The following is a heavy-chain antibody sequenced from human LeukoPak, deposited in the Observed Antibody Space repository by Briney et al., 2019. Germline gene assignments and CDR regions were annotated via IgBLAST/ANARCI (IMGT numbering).Heavy chain of an antibody. CDR3: ATYYYDSSGYYTSGEYYYYYMDV. CDR1: GFTVSSNY. J-gene: IGHJ6*03. Sequence: GGSLRLSCAASGFTVSSNYMSWVRQAPGKGLEWVSVIYSGGSTYYADSVKGRFTISRDNSKNTLYLQMNSRRAEDTAVYYCATYYYDSSGYYTSGEYYYYYMDVWGKGTTVTVSS. CDR2: IYSGGST. D-gene: IGHD3-22*01. V-gene: IGHV3-66*02.